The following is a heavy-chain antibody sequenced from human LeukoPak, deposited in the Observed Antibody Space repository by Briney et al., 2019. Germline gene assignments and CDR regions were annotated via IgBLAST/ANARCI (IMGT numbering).Heavy chain of an antibody. Sequence: GGSRRLSCAASGFTFTTYAMRWVRPAPGEGLEYVSSISNVGANTYYANSVRGRFTISRDNSKNTLYLQLGSLRAEDMAVYYCARVRSGYFRAPDFDYWGQGTLVTVSS. CDR3: ARVRSGYFRAPDFDY. CDR2: ISNVGANT. J-gene: IGHJ4*02. CDR1: GFTFTTYA. V-gene: IGHV3-64*01. D-gene: IGHD3-22*01.